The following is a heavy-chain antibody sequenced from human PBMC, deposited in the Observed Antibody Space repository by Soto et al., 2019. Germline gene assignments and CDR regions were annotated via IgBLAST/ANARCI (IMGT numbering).Heavy chain of an antibody. Sequence: QKQLVQSGPEVKRPGTSVKVSCKASGFTFSSSAVQWVRQARGQGLECIGWIAVGSGDPNYAQRFQGRVTMTRDMSTDTAYMELSSLTFDDTGVYCCAARSGFRFYDSEIDVWGPGTTVTVSS. CDR1: GFTFSSSA. CDR3: AARSGFRFYDSEIDV. V-gene: IGHV1-58*01. D-gene: IGHD3-10*01. J-gene: IGHJ6*02. CDR2: IAVGSGDP.